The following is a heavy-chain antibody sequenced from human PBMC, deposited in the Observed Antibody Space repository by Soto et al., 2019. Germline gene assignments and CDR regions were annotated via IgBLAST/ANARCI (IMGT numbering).Heavy chain of an antibody. CDR3: ARDRAVRYFDWLLLIPFDY. J-gene: IGHJ4*02. CDR2: ISAYNGNT. CDR1: GYTFTSYG. Sequence: QVQLVQSGAEVKKPGASVKVSCKASGYTFTSYGISWVRQAPGQGLEWMGWISAYNGNTNYAQKLQGRVTMTTDTSTGPAYMELRSLRSDDTAVYYCARDRAVRYFDWLLLIPFDYWGQGTLVTVSS. V-gene: IGHV1-18*01. D-gene: IGHD3-9*01.